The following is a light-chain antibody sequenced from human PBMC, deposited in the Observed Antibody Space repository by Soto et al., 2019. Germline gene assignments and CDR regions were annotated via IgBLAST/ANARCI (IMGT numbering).Light chain of an antibody. V-gene: IGKV1-5*03. Sequence: DVQMTQSPSTLSASVGERVTMTCRTSQTINDWLAWYQQKPGKAPSLLIYKASTLESGVPLRFSGSGSGTEFTLTISNLQPDDFATFYCHQYDRFPHTFGQGTKVDI. CDR2: KAS. CDR1: QTINDW. CDR3: HQYDRFPHT. J-gene: IGKJ1*01.